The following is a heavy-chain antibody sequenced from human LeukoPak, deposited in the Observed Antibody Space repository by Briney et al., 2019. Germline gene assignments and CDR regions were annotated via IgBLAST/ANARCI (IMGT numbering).Heavy chain of an antibody. CDR3: AKAGANLKVVPDY. CDR2: ISSSGDCT. D-gene: IGHD1-14*01. J-gene: IGHJ4*02. Sequence: GGSLRLSCAASGLTFSSYAMSWVRQGPGKGLEWVSGISSSGDCTYYADSVKGRFTISRDNSKNTLYLQMNSLRGEDTAVYYFAKAGANLKVVPDYWGQGTLVTVSS. CDR1: GLTFSSYA. V-gene: IGHV3-23*01.